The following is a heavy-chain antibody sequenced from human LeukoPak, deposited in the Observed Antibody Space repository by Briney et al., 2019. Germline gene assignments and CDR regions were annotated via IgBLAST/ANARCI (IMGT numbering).Heavy chain of an antibody. CDR2: ISGSGGST. CDR1: GFTFSSYG. Sequence: PGGSLRPSCAASGFTFSSYGMSWVRQAPGKGLEWVSAISGSGGSTYYADSVKGRFTISRDNSKNTLYLQMNSLRAEDTAVYYCAKDQADRNYYDSSGNFDYWGQGTLVTVSS. V-gene: IGHV3-23*01. CDR3: AKDQADRNYYDSSGNFDY. J-gene: IGHJ4*02. D-gene: IGHD3-22*01.